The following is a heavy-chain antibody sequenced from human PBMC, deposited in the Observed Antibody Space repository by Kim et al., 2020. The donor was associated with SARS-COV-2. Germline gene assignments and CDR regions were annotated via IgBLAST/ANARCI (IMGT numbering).Heavy chain of an antibody. CDR3: ARVQENVYYYYYGMDV. Sequence: GGSLRLSCAASGFTFSSYSMNWVRQAPGKGLEWVSSISSSSSYIYYADSVKGRFTISRDNAKNSLYLQMNSLRAEDTAVYYCARVQENVYYYYYGMDVWGQGTTVTVSS. CDR1: GFTFSSYS. V-gene: IGHV3-21*01. J-gene: IGHJ6*02. CDR2: ISSSSSYI. D-gene: IGHD1-1*01.